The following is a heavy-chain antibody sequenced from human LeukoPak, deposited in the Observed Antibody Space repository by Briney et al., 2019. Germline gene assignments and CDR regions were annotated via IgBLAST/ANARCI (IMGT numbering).Heavy chain of an antibody. J-gene: IGHJ4*02. Sequence: SVKVSCKASGGTFSSYAISWVRQAPGQGLEWMGRIIPIFGTANYAQKFQGRVTITTDESTSTAYMVLSSLRSEDTAVYYCARETGRLGYCSGGSCYAFDYWGQGTLVTVSS. D-gene: IGHD2-15*01. V-gene: IGHV1-69*05. CDR3: ARETGRLGYCSGGSCYAFDY. CDR2: IIPIFGTA. CDR1: GGTFSSYA.